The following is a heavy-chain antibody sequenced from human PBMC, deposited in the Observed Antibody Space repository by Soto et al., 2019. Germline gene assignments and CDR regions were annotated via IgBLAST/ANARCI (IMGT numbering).Heavy chain of an antibody. CDR1: GYSFTNHG. D-gene: IGHD6-13*01. CDR2: ISAGNGQT. J-gene: IGHJ6*02. CDR3: ARGSSSWENYYFYGLDV. V-gene: IGHV1-3*01. Sequence: ASVKGSCKASGYSFTNHGIHWVRQAPGQRPEWMGWISAGNGQTKYSQRFQGRVTITRDTSATTAHMDLRSLTSEDTGVYYCARGSSSWENYYFYGLDVWGQGTTVPVS.